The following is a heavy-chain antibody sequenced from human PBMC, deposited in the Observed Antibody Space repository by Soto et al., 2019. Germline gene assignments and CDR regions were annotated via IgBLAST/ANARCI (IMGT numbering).Heavy chain of an antibody. Sequence: QLQLQESGPGLVKPSETLSLTCSVSGGSISSSTYYWGWISQPPGKGLEWIGSIHYSGSTYSNPSLKIRVTISVYPSKNQFSLKLTSVTAADTAVYYCARHFDSGWWYFDLWGRGTLGTVSS. D-gene: IGHD6-19*01. J-gene: IGHJ2*01. CDR2: IHYSGST. CDR1: GGSISSSTYY. CDR3: ARHFDSGWWYFDL. V-gene: IGHV4-39*01.